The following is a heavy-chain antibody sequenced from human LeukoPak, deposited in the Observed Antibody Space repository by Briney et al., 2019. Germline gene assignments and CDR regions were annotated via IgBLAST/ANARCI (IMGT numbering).Heavy chain of an antibody. CDR2: IYTSGST. CDR1: GGSISSYY. CDR3: ARVGGSGINDAFDI. J-gene: IGHJ3*02. Sequence: SETLSLTCTVSGGSISSYYWSWIRQPAGKGLEWIGRIYTSGSTNYNPSLKSRVTMSVDTSKNRFSLKLSSVTAADTAVYYCARVGGSGINDAFDIWGQGTMVTASS. V-gene: IGHV4-4*07. D-gene: IGHD3-10*01.